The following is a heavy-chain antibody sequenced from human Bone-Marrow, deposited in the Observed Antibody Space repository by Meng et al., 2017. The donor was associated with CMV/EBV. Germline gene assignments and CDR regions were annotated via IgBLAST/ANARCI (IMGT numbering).Heavy chain of an antibody. CDR1: GGTFSSYT. V-gene: IGHV1-46*01. CDR2: INPSGGST. D-gene: IGHD6-19*01. J-gene: IGHJ3*02. Sequence: ASVKVSCKASGGTFSSYTISWVRQAPGQGLEWMGIINPSGGSTSYAQKFQGRVTMTRDTSTSTVYMELSSLRSEDTAVYYCATVAGMEDSDAFDIWGQGPMVTVSS. CDR3: ATVAGMEDSDAFDI.